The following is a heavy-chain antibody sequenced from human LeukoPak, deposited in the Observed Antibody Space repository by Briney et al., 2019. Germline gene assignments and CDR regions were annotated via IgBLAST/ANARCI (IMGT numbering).Heavy chain of an antibody. CDR2: ISGSGGST. J-gene: IGHJ6*02. CDR1: GFTFSSYA. CDR3: AKVSMKYYYYGMDV. Sequence: GSLRLSCAASGFTFSSYAMSWVRQAPGKGLEWVSAISGSGGSTYYADSVKGRFTISRDNSKNTLYLQMNSLRAEDTAVYYCAKVSMKYYYYGMDVWGQGTTVTVSS. V-gene: IGHV3-23*01.